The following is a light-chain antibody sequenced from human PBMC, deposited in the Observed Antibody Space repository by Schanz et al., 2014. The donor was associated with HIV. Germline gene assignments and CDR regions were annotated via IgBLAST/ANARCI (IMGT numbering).Light chain of an antibody. CDR2: GVF. Sequence: QSALTQPASVSGSPGQSITVSCTGTSNDIGSYTYVAWYQQHPGKAPKVVVYGVFDRPSGVSNRFSGSKSGNTAYLTISGLQAEDEADYYCYSYAGSRVFGGGTKLTV. V-gene: IGLV2-14*03. CDR1: SNDIGSYTY. J-gene: IGLJ3*02. CDR3: YSYAGSRV.